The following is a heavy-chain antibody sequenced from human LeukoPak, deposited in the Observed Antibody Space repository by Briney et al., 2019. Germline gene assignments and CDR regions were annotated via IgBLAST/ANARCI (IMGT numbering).Heavy chain of an antibody. V-gene: IGHV3-48*02. CDR1: GFSFSDYS. CDR3: ARGLLGRGGGSFNY. D-gene: IGHD3-10*01. CDR2: IRSSSSTI. J-gene: IGHJ4*02. Sequence: GGSLRLSCTASGFSFSDYSLNWVRQAPGKGLEWVSYIRSSSSTIRYADSVKGRSTISRDNAKNSLYLQMNSLRDEDTAVYYCARGLLGRGGGSFNYWGQGTLVTVSS.